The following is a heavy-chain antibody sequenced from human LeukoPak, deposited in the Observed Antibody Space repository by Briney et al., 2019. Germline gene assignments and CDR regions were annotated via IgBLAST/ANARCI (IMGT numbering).Heavy chain of an antibody. CDR3: ARVEYYDSSGYVYNWFDP. CDR2: IYYSGST. Sequence: SETLSLTCTVSGGSISSSSYYWSWIRQPPGKGLEWIGYIYYSGSTNYNPSLKSRVTISVDTSKNQFSLKLSSVTAADTAVYYCARVEYYDSSGYVYNWFDPWGQGTLVTVSS. CDR1: GGSISSSSYY. V-gene: IGHV4-61*01. J-gene: IGHJ5*02. D-gene: IGHD3-22*01.